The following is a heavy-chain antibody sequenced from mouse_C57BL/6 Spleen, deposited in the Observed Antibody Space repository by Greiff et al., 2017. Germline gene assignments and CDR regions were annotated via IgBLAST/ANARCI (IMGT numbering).Heavy chain of an antibody. CDR3: AIPDYYGSSDGYFDV. CDR2: ISSGSSTI. D-gene: IGHD1-1*01. Sequence: EVKLVESGGGLVKPGGSLKLSCAASGFTFSDYGMHWVRQAPEKGLEWVAYISSGSSTIYYADTVKGRFTISRDNAKNTLFLQMTSLRSEDTAMYYCAIPDYYGSSDGYFDVWGTGTTVTVSS. CDR1: GFTFSDYG. J-gene: IGHJ1*03. V-gene: IGHV5-17*01.